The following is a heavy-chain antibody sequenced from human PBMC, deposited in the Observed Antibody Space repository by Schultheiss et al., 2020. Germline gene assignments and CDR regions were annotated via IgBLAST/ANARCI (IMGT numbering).Heavy chain of an antibody. J-gene: IGHJ2*01. V-gene: IGHV3-21*04. CDR3: ARDLGRFDFFDL. D-gene: IGHD3-9*01. CDR1: GFTFSSYS. Sequence: GGSLRLSCAASGFTFSSYSMNWVRQAPGKGLEWVSSISSSSSYTNYADSVKGRFTISRDNAKNSLYLQVSGLRAEDTALYYCARDLGRFDFFDLWGRGTLVTVAS. CDR2: ISSSSSYT.